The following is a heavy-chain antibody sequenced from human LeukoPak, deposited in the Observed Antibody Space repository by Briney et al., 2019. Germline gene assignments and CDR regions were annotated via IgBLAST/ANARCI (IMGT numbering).Heavy chain of an antibody. Sequence: ASVKVSCKASEYTFTTYYFHWVRQAPGQGLEWMGWINPNSGDSKCTEKFQDRVTMTRDTSISTVYMELSRLRYDDTAVYYCARGRGTSSFDYLGQGTLVTVSS. D-gene: IGHD6-6*01. CDR1: EYTFTTYY. J-gene: IGHJ4*02. V-gene: IGHV1-2*02. CDR2: INPNSGDS. CDR3: ARGRGTSSFDY.